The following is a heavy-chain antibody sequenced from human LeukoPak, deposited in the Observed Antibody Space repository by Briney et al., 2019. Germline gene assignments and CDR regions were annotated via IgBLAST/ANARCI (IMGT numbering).Heavy chain of an antibody. CDR2: IYSGGTT. V-gene: IGHV3-53*01. D-gene: IGHD7-27*01. CDR1: GFTVSIKY. J-gene: IGHJ4*02. CDR3: AGTLGRYFDF. Sequence: QPGGSLRLSCAASGFTVSIKYMSWVRQAPGKGLEWVSVIYSGGTTSYADSVKGRFTVSRDNSKNTVYLQMKSLRAEDTAVYFCAGTLGRYFDFWGQGTLVTVSS.